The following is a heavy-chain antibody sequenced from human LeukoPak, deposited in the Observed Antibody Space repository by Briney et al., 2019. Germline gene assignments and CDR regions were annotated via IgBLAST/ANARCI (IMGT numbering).Heavy chain of an antibody. D-gene: IGHD3-10*01. CDR2: IYHSGST. J-gene: IGHJ4*02. Sequence: SETLSLTCAVSGGSISSGGYSWSWIRQPPGKGLEWIGYIYHSGSTYYNPSLKSRVTISVDRSKNQFSLKLSSVTAADTAVYYCASAPYGSGSYPFDYWGQGTLVTVSS. V-gene: IGHV4-30-2*01. CDR1: GGSISSGGYS. CDR3: ASAPYGSGSYPFDY.